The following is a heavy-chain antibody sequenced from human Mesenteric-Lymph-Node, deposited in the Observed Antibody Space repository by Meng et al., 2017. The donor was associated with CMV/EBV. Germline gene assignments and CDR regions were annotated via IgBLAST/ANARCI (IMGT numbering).Heavy chain of an antibody. V-gene: IGHV1-18*04. Sequence: SGYTVSSYGISWVRQAPGQGLEWMGWISAYNGNTDFTQKLQGRVTMTTDTSTSTAYMELRSLRSDDTAVYYCARDIRYSYGRGFDYWGQGTLVTVSS. CDR3: ARDIRYSYGRGFDY. CDR2: ISAYNGNT. D-gene: IGHD5-18*01. J-gene: IGHJ4*02. CDR1: GYTVSSYG.